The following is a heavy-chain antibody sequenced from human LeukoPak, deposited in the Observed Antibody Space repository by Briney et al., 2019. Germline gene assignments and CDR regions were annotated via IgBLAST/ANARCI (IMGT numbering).Heavy chain of an antibody. Sequence: SETLSLTYTVSDGSISNYYRSWVRLPPGKGLEWIGYIYYTGATNYSPSLKSRVTISLDTSKNQFSLRLSSVTAADAAVYYCARAGYSYGTGYYFDYWGQGALVTVSS. V-gene: IGHV4-59*01. CDR2: IYYTGAT. CDR1: DGSISNYY. CDR3: ARAGYSYGTGYYFDY. D-gene: IGHD5-18*01. J-gene: IGHJ4*02.